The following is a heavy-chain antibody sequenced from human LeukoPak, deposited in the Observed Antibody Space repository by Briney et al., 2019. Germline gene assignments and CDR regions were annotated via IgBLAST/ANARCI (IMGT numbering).Heavy chain of an antibody. D-gene: IGHD1-7*01. CDR3: AKARLELPYFGMDV. CDR2: ISGSGGST. CDR1: GFTFSSYA. J-gene: IGHJ6*02. Sequence: PGGSLRLSCEASGFTFSSYAMSWVRQAPGKGLEWVSAISGSGGSTYYADSVKGRFTISRDNSKNTLYLQMNSLRAEDTAVYYCAKARLELPYFGMDVWGQGTTVTVSS. V-gene: IGHV3-23*01.